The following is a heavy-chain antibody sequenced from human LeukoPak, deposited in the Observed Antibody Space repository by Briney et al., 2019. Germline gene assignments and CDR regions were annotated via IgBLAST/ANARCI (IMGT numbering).Heavy chain of an antibody. V-gene: IGHV3-74*01. CDR1: GNYW. D-gene: IGHD2-2*01. Sequence: GGSLRLSCAASGNYWMHWVRQAPGKGLVWVSHINSDGSWISYADSVKGRFTISKDNAKNTVYLQMNNLRAEDTAVYYCVSFYETYWGRGTLVTVSS. CDR2: INSDGSWI. J-gene: IGHJ4*02. CDR3: VSFYETY.